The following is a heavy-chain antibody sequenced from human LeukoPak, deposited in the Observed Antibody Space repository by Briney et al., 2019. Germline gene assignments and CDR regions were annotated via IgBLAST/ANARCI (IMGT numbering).Heavy chain of an antibody. Sequence: GGSLRLSCAASGFTFSSFGMHWVPQSPGKGLEWVAVIWYDGSNKYYVDSVTGRFTISRDNFKNTLYLQMNSLRAEDTAVYYCARDSDTAVEIDCWGQGTLVTVSS. V-gene: IGHV3-33*01. J-gene: IGHJ4*02. CDR3: ARDSDTAVEIDC. CDR1: GFTFSSFG. D-gene: IGHD5-18*01. CDR2: IWYDGSNK.